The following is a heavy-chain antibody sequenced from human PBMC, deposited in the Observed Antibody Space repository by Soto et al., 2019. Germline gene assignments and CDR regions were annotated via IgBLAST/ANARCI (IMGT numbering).Heavy chain of an antibody. D-gene: IGHD6-19*01. Sequence: EVQLVESGGGLVQPGGSLRLSCVASGFTFSNYVMTWVRQGPGKGLEWVSTISVRGGSTYYADSVKGRFTISRDNSKSTQYLQLNSLRAEDTAVYYCSNVTERWLPSDEHWGQGTLVTVSS. CDR3: SNVTERWLPSDEH. V-gene: IGHV3-23*04. J-gene: IGHJ4*02. CDR1: GFTFSNYV. CDR2: ISVRGGST.